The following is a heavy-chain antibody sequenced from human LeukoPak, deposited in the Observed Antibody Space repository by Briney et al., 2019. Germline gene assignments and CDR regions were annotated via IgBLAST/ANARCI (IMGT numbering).Heavy chain of an antibody. V-gene: IGHV3-20*04. CDR2: TNWNGGST. J-gene: IGHJ6*03. Sequence: GGSLRLSCAASGFTFDDYGMSWVRQAPGKGLEWVSGTNWNGGSTGYADSVKGRFTISRDNAKNSLCLQMNSLRAEDTALYYCARGGDCSSTSCYGPGYYYYYMDVWGKGTTVTASS. CDR3: ARGGDCSSTSCYGPGYYYYYMDV. D-gene: IGHD2-2*01. CDR1: GFTFDDYG.